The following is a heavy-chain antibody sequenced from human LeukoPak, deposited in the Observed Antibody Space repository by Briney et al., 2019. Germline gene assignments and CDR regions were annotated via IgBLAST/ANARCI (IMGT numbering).Heavy chain of an antibody. J-gene: IGHJ6*03. Sequence: SGTLSLTCAVYGGSFSGYYWSWIRQPPGKGLEWIGEINHSGSTNYNPSLKSRVTISVDTSKNQFSLKLSSVTAADTAVYYCATRGQVVPAANHYYYYYMDVWGNGTTVTISS. CDR1: GGSFSGYY. V-gene: IGHV4-34*01. CDR3: ATRGQVVPAANHYYYYYMDV. CDR2: INHSGST. D-gene: IGHD2-2*01.